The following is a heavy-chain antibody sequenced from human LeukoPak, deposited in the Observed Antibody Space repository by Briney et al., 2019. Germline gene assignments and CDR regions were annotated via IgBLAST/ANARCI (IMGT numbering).Heavy chain of an antibody. CDR3: ARDRPDGYNSYYYYGMDV. CDR2: IKQDGSEK. J-gene: IGHJ6*02. Sequence: GGSLRLSCAASGFTFSSYWMSWVRQAPGKGLEWVANIKQDGSEKYYVDSVKGRFTISRDNAKNSLYLQMNSLRAEDTAVYYCARDRPDGYNSYYYYGMDVWGQGTTVTVSS. V-gene: IGHV3-7*01. CDR1: GFTFSSYW. D-gene: IGHD5-24*01.